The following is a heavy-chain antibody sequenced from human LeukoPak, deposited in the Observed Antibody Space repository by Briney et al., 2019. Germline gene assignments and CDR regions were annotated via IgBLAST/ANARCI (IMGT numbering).Heavy chain of an antibody. D-gene: IGHD6-6*01. V-gene: IGHV4-34*01. CDR3: ARSQSPGGSSSFRGWFDP. J-gene: IGHJ5*02. Sequence: PSETLSLTCAVYGGSFSGYYWSWIRQPPGKGLEWIGEINHSGSTNYNPSLKSRVTISVDTSKNQFSLKLSSVTAADTAMYYCARSQSPGGSSSFRGWFDPWGQGTLVTVSS. CDR2: INHSGST. CDR1: GGSFSGYY.